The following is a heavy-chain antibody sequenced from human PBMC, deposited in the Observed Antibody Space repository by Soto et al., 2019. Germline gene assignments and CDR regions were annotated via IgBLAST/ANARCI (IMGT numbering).Heavy chain of an antibody. CDR1: GFTFGDYA. J-gene: IGHJ3*02. Sequence: QSGGSLRLSCTASGFTFGDYAMSWFRQAPGKGLEWVGFIRSKAYGGTTEYAASVKGRFTISRDDSKSIAYLQMNSLKTEDTAVYSCNRDPSVNAFDIWGQGTMVTVSS. V-gene: IGHV3-49*03. CDR3: NRDPSVNAFDI. CDR2: IRSKAYGGTT.